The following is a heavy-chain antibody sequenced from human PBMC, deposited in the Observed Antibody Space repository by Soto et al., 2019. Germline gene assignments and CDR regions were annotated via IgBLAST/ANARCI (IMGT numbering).Heavy chain of an antibody. CDR2: IIPILGIA. Sequence: ASVKVSCKASGGTFSSYAISWVRQAPGQGLEWMGGIIPILGIANYAQKFQGRVTITADKYTSTAYMELSSLRSEDTAVYYCACYYDSSGYYDYWGQGTLVTVSS. V-gene: IGHV1-69*10. D-gene: IGHD3-22*01. J-gene: IGHJ4*02. CDR3: ACYYDSSGYYDY. CDR1: GGTFSSYA.